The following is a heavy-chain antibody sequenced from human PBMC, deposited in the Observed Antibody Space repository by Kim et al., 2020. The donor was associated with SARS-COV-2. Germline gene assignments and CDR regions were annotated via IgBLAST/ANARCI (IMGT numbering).Heavy chain of an antibody. V-gene: IGHV1-8*01. CDR3: ARVDSGYDTNWFDP. J-gene: IGHJ5*02. D-gene: IGHD5-12*01. Sequence: QKFQGRVTMTRNTSISTAYMELSSLRSEDTAVYYCARVDSGYDTNWFDPWGQGTLVTVSS.